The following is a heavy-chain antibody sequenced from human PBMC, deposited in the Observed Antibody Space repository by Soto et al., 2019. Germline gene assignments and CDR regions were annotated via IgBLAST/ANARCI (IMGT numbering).Heavy chain of an antibody. CDR3: VGDPGCSNGVCYRFDS. Sequence: GGSLRLSCAASGFTFSSYDMNWVRQAPGKGLEWVSYISGSGSSDYADSVKGRFTISRDNAKNSLYLQMSSLITEDTAVYYCVGDPGCSNGVCYRFDSWGQGNPVTVSS. V-gene: IGHV3-48*03. CDR1: GFTFSSYD. CDR2: ISGSGSS. J-gene: IGHJ4*02. D-gene: IGHD2-8*01.